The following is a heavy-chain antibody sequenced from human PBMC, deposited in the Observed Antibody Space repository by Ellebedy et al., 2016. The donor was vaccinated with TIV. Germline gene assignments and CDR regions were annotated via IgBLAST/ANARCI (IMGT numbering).Heavy chain of an antibody. D-gene: IGHD1-26*01. Sequence: GESLKISXAASGFTFSSYGMHWVRQAPGKGLEWVAVIWYDGSNKYYADSVKGRFTISRDNSKNTLYLQMNSLRAEDTAVYYCARELGADVDYWGQGTLVTVSS. CDR3: ARELGADVDY. V-gene: IGHV3-33*01. CDR2: IWYDGSNK. J-gene: IGHJ4*02. CDR1: GFTFSSYG.